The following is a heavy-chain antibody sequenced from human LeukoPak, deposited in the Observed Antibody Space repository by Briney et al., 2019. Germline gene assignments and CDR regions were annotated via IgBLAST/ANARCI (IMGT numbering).Heavy chain of an antibody. J-gene: IGHJ3*02. Sequence: SGGSLRLSCAASGFTFSSYSMNWVRQAPGKGLEWVSSISSSSSYIYYADSVKGRFTISRDNAKNSLYLQMNSLRAEDTAVYYCARARSYNYAFDIWGQGTMVTVSS. CDR2: ISSSSSYI. V-gene: IGHV3-21*01. D-gene: IGHD1-26*01. CDR1: GFTFSSYS. CDR3: ARARSYNYAFDI.